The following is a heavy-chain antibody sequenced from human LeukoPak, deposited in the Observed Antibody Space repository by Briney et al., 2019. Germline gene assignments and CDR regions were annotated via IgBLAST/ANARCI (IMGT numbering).Heavy chain of an antibody. V-gene: IGHV3-23*01. CDR1: GFTFSTYA. CDR3: AKNGDRGAYCSGGTCYPYYYYCMDV. Sequence: GGSLRLSCAASGFTFSTYAMSWVRQAPGKGLEWVSAISTTGGTTYYADSVKGRFTISRDNSKNTLYLQMNSLRAEDTAIYYCAKNGDRGAYCSGGTCYPYYYYCMDVWGKGTTVTISS. D-gene: IGHD2-15*01. J-gene: IGHJ6*03. CDR2: ISTTGGTT.